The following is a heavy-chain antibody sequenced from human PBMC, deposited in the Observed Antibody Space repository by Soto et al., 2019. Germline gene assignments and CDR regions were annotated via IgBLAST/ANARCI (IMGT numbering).Heavy chain of an antibody. CDR3: AKDWRKWEDIVVVPAAIGILFDY. CDR2: ISGSGGST. Sequence: TGGSLRLSCAASGFTFSSYAMSWVRQAPGKGLEWVSAISGSGGSTYYADSVKGRFTISRDNSKNTLYLQMNSLRAEDTAVYYCAKDWRKWEDIVVVPAAIGILFDYWGQGTLVTVSS. V-gene: IGHV3-23*01. D-gene: IGHD2-2*01. CDR1: GFTFSSYA. J-gene: IGHJ4*02.